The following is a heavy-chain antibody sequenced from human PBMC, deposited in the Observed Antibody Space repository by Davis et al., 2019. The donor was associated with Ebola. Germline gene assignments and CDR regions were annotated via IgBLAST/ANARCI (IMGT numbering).Heavy chain of an antibody. D-gene: IGHD4-17*01. CDR2: INSDGSST. V-gene: IGHV3-74*01. Sequence: HTGGSLRLSCAASGFTFSSYWMHWVRQAPGKGLVWVSRINSDGSSTSYADSVKGRFTISRDNAKNSLYLQMNSLRAEDTAFYYCAKDIYGDYVGVIDYWGQGTLVTVSS. J-gene: IGHJ4*02. CDR1: GFTFSSYW. CDR3: AKDIYGDYVGVIDY.